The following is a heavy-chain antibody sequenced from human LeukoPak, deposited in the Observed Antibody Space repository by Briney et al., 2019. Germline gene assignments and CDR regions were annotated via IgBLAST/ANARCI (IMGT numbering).Heavy chain of an antibody. CDR2: ISWNSGTI. CDR1: GFTFDDYA. V-gene: IGHV3-9*01. J-gene: IGHJ4*02. Sequence: PGRSLRLSCAASGFTFDDYAMRWVRQAPGKGLEWVSGISWNSGTIGYADSVKGRFTISRDNAKNSLYLQMNSLRAEDTALYYCAKDRTVSPGSLDYWGQGTLVTVSS. D-gene: IGHD3-10*01. CDR3: AKDRTVSPGSLDY.